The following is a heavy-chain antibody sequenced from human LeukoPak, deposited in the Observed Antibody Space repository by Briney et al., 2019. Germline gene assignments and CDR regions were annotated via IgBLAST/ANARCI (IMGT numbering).Heavy chain of an antibody. Sequence: GGSLRLSCAASGFTFDDYAMHWVRQAPGKGLEWVSGISGSGGSTYYADSVKGRFTISRDNFKNTLYLQMNSLRAEDTAVYYCARSRDGYNYLDYWGQGTLVTVSS. CDR1: GFTFDDYA. J-gene: IGHJ4*02. CDR3: ARSRDGYNYLDY. V-gene: IGHV3-23*01. CDR2: ISGSGGST. D-gene: IGHD5-24*01.